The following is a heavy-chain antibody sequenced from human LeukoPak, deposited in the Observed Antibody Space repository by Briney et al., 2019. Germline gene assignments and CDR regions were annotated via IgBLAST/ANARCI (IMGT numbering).Heavy chain of an antibody. V-gene: IGHV1-24*01. CDR1: GYTLTELS. CDR2: FDLEDGET. D-gene: IGHD6-19*01. Sequence: GASVKVSCKVSGYTLTELSMHWVRQAPGKGLEWMGGFDLEDGETIYAQKFQGRVTMTEDTSTDTAYMELSSLRSEDTAVYYCATDQLSSGWYYFDYWGQGTLVTVSS. CDR3: ATDQLSSGWYYFDY. J-gene: IGHJ4*02.